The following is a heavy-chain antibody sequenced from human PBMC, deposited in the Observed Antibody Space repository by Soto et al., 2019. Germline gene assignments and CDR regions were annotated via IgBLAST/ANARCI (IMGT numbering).Heavy chain of an antibody. D-gene: IGHD1-26*01. J-gene: IGHJ4*02. CDR2: INAGNGNT. CDR3: GGGGAPIDY. V-gene: IGHV1-3*01. Sequence: ASLYVSCKASGYTFTSYAMHWVLQAPGQRLEWMGWINAGNGNTKYSQKFQGRVTITRDTSASTAYMELSSLRSEDTAVYYCGGGGAPIDYWGQGTLVSVSS. CDR1: GYTFTSYA.